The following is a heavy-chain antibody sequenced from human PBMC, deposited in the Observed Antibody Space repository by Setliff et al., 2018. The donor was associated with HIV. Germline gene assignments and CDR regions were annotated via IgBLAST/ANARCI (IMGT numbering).Heavy chain of an antibody. V-gene: IGHV4-31*03. CDR3: ATHYGSGSYYNY. CDR1: GDSISSGGSY. CDR2: IFHGGST. D-gene: IGHD3-10*01. J-gene: IGHJ4*02. Sequence: SETLSLTCTVTGDSISSGGSYWNWIRQHPGKGLEWVGYIFHGGSTYYKPSLKRRVSISVDTSKNQFSLKLRSVTAADTAVYYCATHYGSGSYYNYWGQGMLVTVSS.